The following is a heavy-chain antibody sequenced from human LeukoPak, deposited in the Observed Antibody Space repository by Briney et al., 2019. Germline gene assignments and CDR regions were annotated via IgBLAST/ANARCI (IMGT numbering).Heavy chain of an antibody. J-gene: IGHJ4*02. V-gene: IGHV5-51*01. CDR1: GYSFTGYW. Sequence: GESLKISCKGSGYSFTGYWIGWVRQMPGKGLEWMGIIYPGDSDTRYSPSFQGQVTISADKSISTAYLQWSSLKASDTAMYYCASSYYDFWSGYSYTYDYWGQGTLVTVSS. CDR3: ASSYYDFWSGYSYTYDY. D-gene: IGHD3-3*01. CDR2: IYPGDSDT.